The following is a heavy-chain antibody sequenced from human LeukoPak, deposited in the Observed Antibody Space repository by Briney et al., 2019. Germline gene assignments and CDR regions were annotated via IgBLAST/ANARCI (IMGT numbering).Heavy chain of an antibody. V-gene: IGHV1-2*02. D-gene: IGHD1-1*01. CDR1: GYTFTGYY. J-gene: IGHJ4*02. CDR2: INPNSGGT. CDR3: ARGLPLKESPYNFDY. Sequence: ASVKVSCEASGYTFTGYYMHWVRQAPGQGLEWMGWINPNSGGTNYAQRFQGRVTMTRDTSISTAYMELSRLRSDDTAVYYCARGLPLKESPYNFDYWGQGTLVTVSS.